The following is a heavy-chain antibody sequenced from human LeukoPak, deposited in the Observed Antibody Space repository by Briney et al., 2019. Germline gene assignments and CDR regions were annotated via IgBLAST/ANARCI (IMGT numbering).Heavy chain of an antibody. D-gene: IGHD1-26*01. CDR3: ARGSYDTPSLDY. CDR1: GGSISSGDYY. Sequence: SETLSLTCTVSGGSISSGDYYWSWIRQPPGKGLEWIGYIYYSGSTYYNPSLKSRVTISVDTSKNQFSLKLSSVTAADTAVYYCARGSYDTPSLDYWGQGTLVTVSS. J-gene: IGHJ4*02. CDR2: IYYSGST. V-gene: IGHV4-30-4*08.